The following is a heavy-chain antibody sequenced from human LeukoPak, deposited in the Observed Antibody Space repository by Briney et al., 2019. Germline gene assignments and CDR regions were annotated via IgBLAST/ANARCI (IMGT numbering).Heavy chain of an antibody. CDR1: GYSFTDYY. V-gene: IGHV1-2*02. CDR3: ARHKSTIATYCLDY. D-gene: IGHD5-24*01. J-gene: IGHJ4*02. Sequence: ASVKVSCKASGYSFTDYYVHWARQAPGQGLEWMGWINPNSGGTNYAQNFQGRVTMTRDTSISTAYMELSRLTSDDAAVFYCARHKSTIATYCLDYWGQGTLVTVSS. CDR2: INPNSGGT.